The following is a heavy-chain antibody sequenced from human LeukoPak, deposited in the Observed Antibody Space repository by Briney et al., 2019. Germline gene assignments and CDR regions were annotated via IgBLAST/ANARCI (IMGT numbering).Heavy chain of an antibody. Sequence: ASVKVSCKASGGTFSSYAISWVRQAPGQGLEWMGGIIPIFGTANYAQKFQGRVTITTDESTSTAYMELSSLRSEDTAVYYCARDPGYCSGGSCFYYYYYMDVWGKGTTVTVSS. D-gene: IGHD2-15*01. CDR3: ARDPGYCSGGSCFYYYYYMDV. V-gene: IGHV1-69*05. J-gene: IGHJ6*03. CDR1: GGTFSSYA. CDR2: IIPIFGTA.